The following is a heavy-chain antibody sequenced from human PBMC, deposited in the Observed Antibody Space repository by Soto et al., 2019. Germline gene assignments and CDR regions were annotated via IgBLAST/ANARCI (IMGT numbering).Heavy chain of an antibody. D-gene: IGHD2-2*02. Sequence: QVQLQESCPGLVKPSETLSLTCTVSGGSISSYYWSWIRQPPGKGLEWIGYIYYSGSTNYNPSLKSRVTISVDTSKNQFSLKLSSGTAADTAVYYCARSYMTGDYWGQGTLVTVSS. V-gene: IGHV4-59*08. J-gene: IGHJ4*02. CDR1: GGSISSYY. CDR3: ARSYMTGDY. CDR2: IYYSGST.